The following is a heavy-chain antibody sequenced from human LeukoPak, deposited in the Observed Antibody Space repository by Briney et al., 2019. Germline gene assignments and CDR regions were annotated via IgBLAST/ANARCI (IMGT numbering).Heavy chain of an antibody. Sequence: GGSLRLACAASGISFTSHWMRRVRHAPGKGLVWVAHIRSVGSRTTYADSMKGRFTISKDNAKNTLYLQLSSLRAEEPAVYYCLSDIYTGTNWYMGQGWFDPWGQGTRVTVSS. D-gene: IGHD6-13*01. CDR2: IRSVGSRT. CDR3: LSDIYTGTNWYMGQGWFDP. J-gene: IGHJ5*02. V-gene: IGHV3-74*01. CDR1: GISFTSHW.